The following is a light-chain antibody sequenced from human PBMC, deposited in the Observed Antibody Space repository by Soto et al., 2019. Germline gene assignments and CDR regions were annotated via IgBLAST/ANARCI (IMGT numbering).Light chain of an antibody. CDR3: QQYYSYPRT. CDR2: AAS. CDR1: QGISSY. V-gene: IGKV1-8*01. Sequence: IRMTQSPSSLSASTGDRVTITCRASQGISSYLAWYQQKPGKAPKLLIYAASTLQSGVPSRFSGSGSGTDFTLTISCLQSEDVATYYCQQYYSYPRTFGQGTKVEIK. J-gene: IGKJ1*01.